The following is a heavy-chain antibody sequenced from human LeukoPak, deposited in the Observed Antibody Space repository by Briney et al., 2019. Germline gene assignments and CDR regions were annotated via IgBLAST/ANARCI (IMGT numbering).Heavy chain of an antibody. Sequence: PSETLSLTCTVSGGSISNYYWSWIRQPPGKGLEWIGYIYYSGTTNYNPSLKSRVTISVDTSKNQFSLKLSSVTAADTAVYYCARGRSRGHYYDSSGYRTLIDYWGQGTLVTVSS. V-gene: IGHV4-59*12. J-gene: IGHJ4*02. CDR1: GGSISNYY. D-gene: IGHD3-22*01. CDR3: ARGRSRGHYYDSSGYRTLIDY. CDR2: IYYSGTT.